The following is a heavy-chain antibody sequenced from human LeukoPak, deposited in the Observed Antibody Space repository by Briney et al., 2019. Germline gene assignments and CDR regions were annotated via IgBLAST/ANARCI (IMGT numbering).Heavy chain of an antibody. J-gene: IGHJ3*02. CDR3: ARHMTVTYDAFDI. CDR1: GGSISSGSYY. V-gene: IGHV4-61*10. CDR2: IYYSGST. D-gene: IGHD3-22*01. Sequence: SETLSLTCTVSGGSISSGSYYWNWIRQPAGKGLEWIGYIYYSGSTKYNPSLKSRVTISVDTSERQFSLKLSSVTAADTAAYYCARHMTVTYDAFDIWGQGTMVTVSS.